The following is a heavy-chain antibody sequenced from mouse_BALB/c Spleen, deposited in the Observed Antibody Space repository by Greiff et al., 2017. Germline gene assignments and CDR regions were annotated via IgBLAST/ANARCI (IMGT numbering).Heavy chain of an antibody. CDR2: ISDGGSYT. CDR1: GFTFSDYY. D-gene: IGHD2-4*01. J-gene: IGHJ3*01. V-gene: IGHV5-4*02. Sequence: VESGGGLVKPGGSLKLSCAASGFTFSDYYMYWVRQTPEKRLEWVATISDGGSYTYYPDSVKGRFTISRDNAKNNLYLQMSSLKSEDTAMYYCAREGDYDYEGGFAYWGQGTLVTVSA. CDR3: AREGDYDYEGGFAY.